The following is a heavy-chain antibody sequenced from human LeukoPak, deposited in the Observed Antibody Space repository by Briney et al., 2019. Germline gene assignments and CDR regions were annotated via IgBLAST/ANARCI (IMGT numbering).Heavy chain of an antibody. V-gene: IGHV3-33*01. CDR3: ARVDPKAPGDYS. J-gene: IGHJ4*02. Sequence: GRSLRLSCAASGFTFSSYGMHWVRQAPGKGLEWVAVIWYDGSNKYYADSVKGRFTISRDNSKNTLYLQMNSLRAEDTAVYYCARVDPKAPGDYSWGRGTLVTVSS. CDR1: GFTFSSYG. D-gene: IGHD2-2*03. CDR2: IWYDGSNK.